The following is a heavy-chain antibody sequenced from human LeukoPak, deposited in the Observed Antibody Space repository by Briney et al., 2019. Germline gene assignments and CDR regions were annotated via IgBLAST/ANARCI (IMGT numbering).Heavy chain of an antibody. CDR2: ISQDGSEI. CDR3: ARDKSYGLDV. Sequence: GGSRRLSCVASGFTFSSYWMSWVRQAPGKGLEWVDHISQDGSEISYVDSVKGRLTISRSNAKNSLFLQIDSLRAEAAAVYYCARDKSYGLDVWGQGTTVIVSS. CDR1: GFTFSSYW. J-gene: IGHJ6*02. V-gene: IGHV3-7*01.